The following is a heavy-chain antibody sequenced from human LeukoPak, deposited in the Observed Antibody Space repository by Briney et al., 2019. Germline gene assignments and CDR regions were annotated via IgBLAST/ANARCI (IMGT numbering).Heavy chain of an antibody. CDR3: ARGVTIFGVVIRSYYYYYMDV. D-gene: IGHD3-3*01. CDR2: INHSGST. J-gene: IGHJ6*03. Sequence: PSETLSLTCAVYGGSFSGYYWSWIRQPPGKGLEWIGEINHSGSTNYNPSLKSRVTVSVDTSKNQFSLKLSSVTAADTAVYYCARGVTIFGVVIRSYYYYYMDVWGKGTTVTVSS. CDR1: GGSFSGYY. V-gene: IGHV4-34*01.